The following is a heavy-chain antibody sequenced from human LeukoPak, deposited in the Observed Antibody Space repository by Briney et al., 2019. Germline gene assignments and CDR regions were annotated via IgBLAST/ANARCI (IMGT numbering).Heavy chain of an antibody. V-gene: IGHV4-30-4*01. CDR2: IYYSGST. CDR3: AREVRRRPSGVDY. D-gene: IGHD2-21*01. J-gene: IGHJ4*02. Sequence: PSETLSLTCTVSGGSISSGDYYWSWIRQPPGTGLEWIGYIYYSGSTYYNPSLKSRVTISVDTSKNQFSLKLSSVTAADTAVYYCAREVRRRPSGVDYWGQGTLVTVSS. CDR1: GGSISSGDYY.